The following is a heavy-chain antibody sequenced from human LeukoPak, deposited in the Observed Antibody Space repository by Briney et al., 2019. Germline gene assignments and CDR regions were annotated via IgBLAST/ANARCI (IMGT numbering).Heavy chain of an antibody. CDR3: AKQAGWGGYFSFLPFDF. D-gene: IGHD3-3*01. CDR2: ITYGSDTI. V-gene: IGHV3-48*01. J-gene: IGHJ4*02. CDR1: GFTFSSYG. Sequence: GGSLRLSCAASGFTFSSYGMHWVRQAPGKGLEWVAYITYGSDTIFYADSVKGRFTISRDNSKNTLFLEMNSLRADDTAVYFCAKQAGWGGYFSFLPFDFWGRGTLVTVSS.